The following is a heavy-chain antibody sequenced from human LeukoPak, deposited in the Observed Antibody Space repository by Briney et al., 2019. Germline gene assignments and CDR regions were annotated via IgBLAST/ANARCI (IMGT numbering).Heavy chain of an antibody. J-gene: IGHJ6*03. D-gene: IGHD3-10*01. CDR3: ARLGSGTGSLWFGELIDYYYMDV. Sequence: SETLSLTCTVSGGSISSSDYYWSWIRQPPGKGLEWIGCIYYSGSTNYNPSLKSRVNISVDTSKNQFSLKLISVTAADTAVYYCARLGSGTGSLWFGELIDYYYMDVWGKGTTVTISS. V-gene: IGHV4-61*08. CDR2: IYYSGST. CDR1: GGSISSSDYY.